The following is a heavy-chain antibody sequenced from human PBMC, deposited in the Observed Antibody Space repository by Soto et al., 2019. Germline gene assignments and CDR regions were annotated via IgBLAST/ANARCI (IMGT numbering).Heavy chain of an antibody. CDR3: ARCRRGGSSSWDVRNLKWYYYYYKDV. Sequence: PSETLSLTCTVSGGSISSYYWSWIRQPPGKGLEWIGYIYYSGSTNYNPSLKSRVTISVDTSKNQFSLKLSSVTAADTAVYYCARCRRGGSSSWDVRNLKWYYYYYKDVWGKGNTVTVSS. CDR1: GGSISSYY. D-gene: IGHD6-13*01. V-gene: IGHV4-59*01. J-gene: IGHJ6*03. CDR2: IYYSGST.